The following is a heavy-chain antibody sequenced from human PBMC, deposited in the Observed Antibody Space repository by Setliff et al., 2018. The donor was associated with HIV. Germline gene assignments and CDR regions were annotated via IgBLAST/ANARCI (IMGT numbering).Heavy chain of an antibody. CDR3: AKGQDGLRYNWFDP. Sequence: GESLKISCAASGFTFSNYAMSWVRQAPGKGLEWASAIYGSSGSTNYADSVKGRFTISRDNSKNMLYLQMNSPRAEDTAVYYCAKGQDGLRYNWFDPWGHGTLVTVSS. J-gene: IGHJ5*02. V-gene: IGHV3-23*01. CDR2: IYGSSGST. CDR1: GFTFSNYA.